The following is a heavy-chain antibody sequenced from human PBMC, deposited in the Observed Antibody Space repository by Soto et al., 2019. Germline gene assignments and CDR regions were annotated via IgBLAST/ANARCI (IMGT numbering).Heavy chain of an antibody. CDR2: MYNTGST. CDR1: GGSISGDY. CDR3: ARDLWGYCGTDCYPLDV. V-gene: IGHV4-59*01. J-gene: IGHJ6*02. Sequence: SETLSLTCTVSGGSISGDYWSWIRQPPGKGLEWIGYMYNTGSTVYNPSFKSRVTISVDTSKNQFSLKLNSATAADTAVYYCARDLWGYCGTDCYPLDVWGQGTTVTVS. D-gene: IGHD2-21*02.